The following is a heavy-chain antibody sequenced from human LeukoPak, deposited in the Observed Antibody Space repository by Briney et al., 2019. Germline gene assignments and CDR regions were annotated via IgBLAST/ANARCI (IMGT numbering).Heavy chain of an antibody. CDR2: MNPNSGNT. V-gene: IGHV1-8*02. J-gene: IGHJ4*02. D-gene: IGHD3-10*01. CDR1: GGPFSSYA. Sequence: ASVKVSCKASGGPFSSYAISWVRQAPGQGLEWMGWMNPNSGNTGYAQKFQGRVTMTRNTSISTAYMELSSLRSEDTAVYYCARGLMVRGVIMIYWGQGTLVTVSS. CDR3: ARGLMVRGVIMIY.